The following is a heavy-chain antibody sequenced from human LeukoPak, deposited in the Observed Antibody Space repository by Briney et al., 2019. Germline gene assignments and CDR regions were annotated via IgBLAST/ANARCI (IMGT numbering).Heavy chain of an antibody. CDR2: INSDGSST. CDR3: ARVVSMVRGASSGMDV. CDR1: AFTFSSYW. V-gene: IGHV3-74*01. D-gene: IGHD3-10*01. Sequence: GGSLRLSCAASAFTFSSYWMHWVRQAPGNVLVWVSRINSDGSSTTYADSVRGRFTISRDNAKNTLYLQMNSLRAEDTAVYYCARVVSMVRGASSGMDVWGQGTTVTVSS. J-gene: IGHJ6*02.